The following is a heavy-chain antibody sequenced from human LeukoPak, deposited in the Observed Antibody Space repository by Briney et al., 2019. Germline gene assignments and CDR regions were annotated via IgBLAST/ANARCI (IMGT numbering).Heavy chain of an antibody. Sequence: GGSLRLSCTASGFTFGDYAMSWVRQAPGKGLEWVGFIRSKAYGGTTEYAASVKGRFTISRDDSKSIAYLQMNSLKTEDTAVYYCTREAGIVGTYCYYGMDVWGQGTTVTVSS. V-gene: IGHV3-49*04. CDR2: IRSKAYGGTT. CDR3: TREAGIVGTYCYYGMDV. J-gene: IGHJ6*02. CDR1: GFTFGDYA. D-gene: IGHD1-26*01.